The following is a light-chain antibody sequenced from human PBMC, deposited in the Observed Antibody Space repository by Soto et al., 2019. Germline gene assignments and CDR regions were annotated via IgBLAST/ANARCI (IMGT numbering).Light chain of an antibody. CDR3: QQYDKWPLT. CDR2: GTD. Sequence: EVVMTQSPVTLSVSAGERVSLSCRASQTVDSHLAWYQQKPGQAPRLLIYGTDTRANGIPARFSGGGSGTEFTLTISSLQSEDFAVYYCQQYDKWPLTFGGGTKVEIK. CDR1: QTVDSH. V-gene: IGKV3-15*01. J-gene: IGKJ4*01.